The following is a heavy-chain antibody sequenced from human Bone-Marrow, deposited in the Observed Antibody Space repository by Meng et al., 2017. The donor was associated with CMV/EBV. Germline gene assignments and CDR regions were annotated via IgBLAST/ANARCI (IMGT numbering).Heavy chain of an antibody. Sequence: GGSLRLSCKGSGYNFANYWIAWVRQMPGKGLEWMAIIYPGDSDTRYSPSFQGQVTISADKSISTAYLQWSSLKASDTGMYYCARANYDFWSAYSIWGPGTRVTGSS. CDR2: IYPGDSDT. CDR1: GYNFANYW. V-gene: IGHV5-51*01. CDR3: ARANYDFWSAYSI. D-gene: IGHD3-3*01. J-gene: IGHJ4*02.